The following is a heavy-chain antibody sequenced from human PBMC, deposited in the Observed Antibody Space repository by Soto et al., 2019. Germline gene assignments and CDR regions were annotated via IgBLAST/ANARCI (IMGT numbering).Heavy chain of an antibody. D-gene: IGHD2-15*01. V-gene: IGHV3-23*01. CDR1: GFMFSAYA. CDR3: ARGDGGGPFDY. J-gene: IGHJ4*02. Sequence: DVHLLESGGGLVQPGGSLRLSCAASGFMFSAYAMHWVRQAPGQGLEWVSSMSGTSADTYYADSVKGRFTVSRDSSKDTLYLQLNSLRAEDTALYFCARGDGGGPFDYWGQGTLVIVSS. CDR2: MSGTSADT.